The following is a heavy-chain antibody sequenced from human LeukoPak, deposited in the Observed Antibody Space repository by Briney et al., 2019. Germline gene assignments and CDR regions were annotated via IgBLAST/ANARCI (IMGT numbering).Heavy chain of an antibody. D-gene: IGHD3-3*01. CDR2: ISSSGNTI. Sequence: GGSLRLSCAASGFTFSSYEMNWVRQAPGKGLEWVSYISSSGNTIYYADSVKGRFTISRDNAKNSLYLQMNSLRAEDTAVYYCARSARLMKGVVEVTALDDWGQGTLVTVSS. J-gene: IGHJ4*02. V-gene: IGHV3-48*03. CDR3: ARSARLMKGVVEVTALDD. CDR1: GFTFSSYE.